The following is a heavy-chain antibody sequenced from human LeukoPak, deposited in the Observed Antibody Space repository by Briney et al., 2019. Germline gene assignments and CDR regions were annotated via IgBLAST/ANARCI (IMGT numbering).Heavy chain of an antibody. CDR3: ARGGYSSSWSGVYYYYMDV. CDR1: GFTFSSYW. Sequence: GGSLRLSCAASGFTFSSYWMSWVRQAPGKGLEWVANIKQDGSEKYYVDSVKGRFTISRDNAKNSLYLQMNSLRAEDTAVYYCARGGYSSSWSGVYYYYMDVWGKGTTVTVSS. CDR2: IKQDGSEK. D-gene: IGHD6-13*01. J-gene: IGHJ6*03. V-gene: IGHV3-7*03.